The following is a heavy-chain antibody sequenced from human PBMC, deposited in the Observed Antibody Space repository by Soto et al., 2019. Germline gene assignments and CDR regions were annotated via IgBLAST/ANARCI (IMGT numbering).Heavy chain of an antibody. Sequence: SETLSLTCAVSGGSISSSNWWSCVRQPPGKGLEWIGEIYHSGSTNYNPSLKSRVTISVDKSKNQFSLKLSSVTAADTAVYYCAGDGRDYDLEYWGQGTLVTVSS. CDR1: GGSISSSNW. V-gene: IGHV4-4*02. CDR3: AGDGRDYDLEY. J-gene: IGHJ4*02. CDR2: IYHSGST. D-gene: IGHD4-17*01.